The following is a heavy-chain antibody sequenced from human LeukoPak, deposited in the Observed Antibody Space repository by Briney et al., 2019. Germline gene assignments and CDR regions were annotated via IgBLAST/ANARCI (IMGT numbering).Heavy chain of an antibody. CDR2: IYPGDSDT. J-gene: IGHJ4*02. Sequence: GESLKISCKGSGYSFTSYWIGWVRQMPGKGLEWIGIIYPGDSDTRYSPSFQGQVTISADKSISTAFLQWSSLQASDTAMYYCARSSALTYNGLRDYWGQGTLVTVSS. D-gene: IGHD3-10*01. V-gene: IGHV5-51*01. CDR1: GYSFTSYW. CDR3: ARSSALTYNGLRDY.